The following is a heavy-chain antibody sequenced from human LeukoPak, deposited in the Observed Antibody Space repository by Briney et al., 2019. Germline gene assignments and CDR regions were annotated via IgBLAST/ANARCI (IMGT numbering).Heavy chain of an antibody. J-gene: IGHJ4*02. D-gene: IGHD2-2*01. CDR3: ARRCVSPSCYLY. V-gene: IGHV4-39*01. Sequence: SETLSLTCSVSGTSISSSDLYWGWIRQPPGKGLEWIGSVFSSGTTSYNPSLKSRVTKFIDTCTNQLSLRLSSVTATDTAIYYCARRCVSPSCYLYWGQGSLVTVSS. CDR2: VFSSGTT. CDR1: GTSISSSDLY.